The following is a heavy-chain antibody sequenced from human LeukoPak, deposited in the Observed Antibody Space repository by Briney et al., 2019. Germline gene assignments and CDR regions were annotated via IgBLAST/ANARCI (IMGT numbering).Heavy chain of an antibody. V-gene: IGHV4-59*08. CDR1: GGSISSYY. J-gene: IGHJ4*02. CDR3: ARQTGSGLFILP. D-gene: IGHD3/OR15-3a*01. CDR2: IYYSGST. Sequence: SETLSLTCTVSGGSISSYYWSWIRQRPGKGLVWIGYIYYSGSTNYNPSLKSRVTISVDTSKNQFPLRLTSVTAADTAVYYCARQTGSGLFILPGGQGTLVTVSS.